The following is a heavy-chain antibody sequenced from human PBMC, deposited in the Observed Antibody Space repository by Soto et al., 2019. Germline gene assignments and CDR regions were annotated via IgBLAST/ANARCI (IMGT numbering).Heavy chain of an antibody. J-gene: IGHJ4*02. Sequence: SETLSLTCTVSGGSISSYYWSWIRQPPGKGLEWIGYIYYSGSTNYNPSLKSRVTISVDTSKNQFSLKLSSVTAADKAVYYCERHRSGGYLADYWGQGTQVTVSS. V-gene: IGHV4-59*08. CDR3: ERHRSGGYLADY. CDR2: IYYSGST. D-gene: IGHD6-19*01. CDR1: GGSISSYY.